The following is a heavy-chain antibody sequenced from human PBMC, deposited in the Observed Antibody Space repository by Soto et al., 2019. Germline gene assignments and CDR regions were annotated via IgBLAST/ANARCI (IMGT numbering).Heavy chain of an antibody. CDR1: GGSVSSTSFY. Sequence: PSETLSLTCTVSGGSVSSTSFYWGWIRQPPGKGLEWIGSIYYSGSTYYNPSLKSRITMSVDTSKNQFSLKLSSATAADTAFYYCARHRIVAVYSWFDPWGQGTLVTVSS. D-gene: IGHD1-26*01. CDR2: IYYSGST. V-gene: IGHV4-39*01. J-gene: IGHJ5*02. CDR3: ARHRIVAVYSWFDP.